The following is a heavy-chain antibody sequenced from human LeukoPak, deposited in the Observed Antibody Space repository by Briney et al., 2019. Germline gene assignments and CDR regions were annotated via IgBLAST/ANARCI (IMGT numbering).Heavy chain of an antibody. J-gene: IGHJ3*02. CDR2: IYHSGST. D-gene: IGHD2-2*01. CDR3: ARRLNRPLSLRTSCFGGCAFDI. Sequence: SETLSLICTVSGGSINSFYWTWIRQPAGKGLEWIGEIYHSGSTNYNPSLKSRVTISVDTSKNQFSLKLSSVTAADTAVYYCARRLNRPLSLRTSCFGGCAFDIWGQGTMVTVSS. V-gene: IGHV4-59*12. CDR1: GGSINSFY.